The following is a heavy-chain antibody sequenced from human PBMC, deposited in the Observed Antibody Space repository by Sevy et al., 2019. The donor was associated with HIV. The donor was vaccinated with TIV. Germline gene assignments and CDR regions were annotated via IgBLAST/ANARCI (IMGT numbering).Heavy chain of an antibody. V-gene: IGHV5-51*01. CDR2: IYPGDSDT. CDR3: GRSKGEPGPRLGGMGGYNWCDP. D-gene: IGHD3-16*01. CDR1: GYRFTSYW. J-gene: IGHJ5*02. Sequence: GESLKISCKGPGYRFTSYWIGWVRQMPGKGLEWMGIIYPGDSDTRYRPSFQGQVTNSADKSISTAYLQWSSLKASDTAMYYGGRSKGEPGPRLGGMGGYNWCDPWGQGTLVTVSS.